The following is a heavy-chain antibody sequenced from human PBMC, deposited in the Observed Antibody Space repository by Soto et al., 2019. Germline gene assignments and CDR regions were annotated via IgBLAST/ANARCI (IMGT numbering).Heavy chain of an antibody. Sequence: QVQLVQSRAEVKKPGASVKVSCKASGYTFTSYDINWVRQATGQGLEWMGWMNPNSGNTGYAQKFQGRVTMTRNTSISTAYMELSSLRSEDTAVYYCARDLGSSSSLDYYYMDVWGKGTTVTVSS. CDR3: ARDLGSSSSLDYYYMDV. J-gene: IGHJ6*03. V-gene: IGHV1-8*01. CDR2: MNPNSGNT. CDR1: GYTFTSYD. D-gene: IGHD6-6*01.